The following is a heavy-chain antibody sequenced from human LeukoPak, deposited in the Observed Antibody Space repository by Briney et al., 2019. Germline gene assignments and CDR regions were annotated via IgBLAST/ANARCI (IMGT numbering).Heavy chain of an antibody. D-gene: IGHD3-10*01. V-gene: IGHV3-43*01. CDR1: GFTFDKYT. Sequence: GGSLRLSCAASGFTFDKYTMQWVRQPAGKGLEWVSLISWDGRSPYYADSVRGRFTISRDNSKNSLYLQMNGLKTEDTALYYCTKETAFYYSSRSSFYMDIWGKGTPVTVSS. CDR2: ISWDGRSP. J-gene: IGHJ6*03. CDR3: TKETAFYYSSRSSFYMDI.